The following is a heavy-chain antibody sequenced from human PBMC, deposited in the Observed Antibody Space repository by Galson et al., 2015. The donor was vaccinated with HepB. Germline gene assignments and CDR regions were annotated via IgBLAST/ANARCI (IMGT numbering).Heavy chain of an antibody. J-gene: IGHJ4*02. CDR3: AKDRGYCSGGTCYWDF. V-gene: IGHV3-23*01. D-gene: IGHD2-15*01. Sequence: SLRLSCAASGFTYRTYAMSWVRQAPGKGLEWVSSISASGGSIYNADSVKGRFTISRDNSRNTLDLQMNSLRAEDTAVYYCAKDRGYCSGGTCYWDFWGQGTLVTVSS. CDR2: ISASGGSI. CDR1: GFTYRTYA.